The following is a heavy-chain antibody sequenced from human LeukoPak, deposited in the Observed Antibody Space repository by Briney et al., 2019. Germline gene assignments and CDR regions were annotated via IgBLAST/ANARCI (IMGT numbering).Heavy chain of an antibody. Sequence: PGGTLRLSCAASGFTFSSYGMRWVRQAPGKGLEWVSSISSSSSYIYYADSVKGRFTISRDNAKNSLYLQMNSLRDEDTAVYYCAKEDMYYYYYYMDVWGKGTTVTVSS. V-gene: IGHV3-21*04. CDR3: AKEDMYYYYYYMDV. J-gene: IGHJ6*03. CDR1: GFTFSSYG. CDR2: ISSSSSYI. D-gene: IGHD2-15*01.